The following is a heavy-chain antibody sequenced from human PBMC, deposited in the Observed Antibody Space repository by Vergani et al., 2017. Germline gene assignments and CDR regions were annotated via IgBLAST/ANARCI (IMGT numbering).Heavy chain of an antibody. Sequence: QLQLQESGPGLVKPSETLSLTCTVSGGSITYGAFYWGWIRQSPGKGLEWIGSIYYSENKFYNPSLESRVTLSIDTTKNQFSLKLKSVTAADTAVYYCAKDRSWGKGTTVTVSS. CDR1: GGSITYGAFY. CDR2: IYYSENK. V-gene: IGHV4-39*02. J-gene: IGHJ6*04. CDR3: AKDRS.